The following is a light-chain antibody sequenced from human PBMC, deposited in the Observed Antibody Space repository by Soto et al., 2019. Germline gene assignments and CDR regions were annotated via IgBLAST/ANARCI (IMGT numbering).Light chain of an antibody. CDR1: SSDVGGYNY. CDR3: SSYVGTNTYV. Sequence: QSALTQPPSASGCPGQSVTISCTGTSSDVGGYNYVSWYQQHPGKAPKLLIYEVSRRPSGVPDRFSGSKSGNTASLTVSGLQAEDEADYYCSSYVGTNTYVFGTGTKLTVL. CDR2: EVS. J-gene: IGLJ1*01. V-gene: IGLV2-8*01.